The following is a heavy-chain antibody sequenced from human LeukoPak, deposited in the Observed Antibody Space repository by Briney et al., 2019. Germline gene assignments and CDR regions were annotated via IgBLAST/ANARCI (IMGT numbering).Heavy chain of an antibody. CDR2: INPNSGNT. J-gene: IGHJ4*02. CDR1: GYTFTGYY. Sequence: GASVKVSCKASGYTFTGYYMHWVRQAPGQGLEWMGWINPNSGNTGYAQKFQGRVTMTRNSSITTAYMELSSLRSEDTAVYYCARRHGRCSDGSCYYPDYWGQGTLVTVSS. V-gene: IGHV1-8*02. CDR3: ARRHGRCSDGSCYYPDY. D-gene: IGHD2-15*01.